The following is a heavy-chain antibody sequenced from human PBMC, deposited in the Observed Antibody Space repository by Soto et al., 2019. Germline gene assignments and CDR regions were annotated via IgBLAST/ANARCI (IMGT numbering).Heavy chain of an antibody. D-gene: IGHD2-8*01. Sequence: PGESLKISCKGSGYSFTSYWISWVRQMPGKGLEWMGRIGPSDSYTNYSPSFQGHVTISADKSISTAYLQWSSLKASDTAMYYCARSLTDYWYFDLWGRGTLVTVSS. V-gene: IGHV5-10-1*01. J-gene: IGHJ2*01. CDR1: GYSFTSYW. CDR3: ARSLTDYWYFDL. CDR2: IGPSDSYT.